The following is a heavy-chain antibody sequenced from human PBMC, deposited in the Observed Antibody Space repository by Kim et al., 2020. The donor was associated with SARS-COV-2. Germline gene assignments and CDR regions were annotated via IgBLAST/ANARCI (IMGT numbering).Heavy chain of an antibody. D-gene: IGHD4-17*01. V-gene: IGHV3-23*01. Sequence: GSLRLSCAASGFTFSDHVMAWVRQSPEKGLEWVSAISGGASNTFYAESLKGRFTISRDNSKHTLYLQMNSLSPEDTAIYYCTRGSTTSVHSYYGMDVWG. CDR2: ISGGASNT. J-gene: IGHJ6*02. CDR3: TRGSTTSVHSYYGMDV. CDR1: GFTFSDHV.